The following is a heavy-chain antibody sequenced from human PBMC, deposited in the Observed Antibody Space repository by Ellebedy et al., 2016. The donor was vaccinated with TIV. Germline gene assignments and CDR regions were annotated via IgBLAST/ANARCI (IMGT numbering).Heavy chain of an antibody. V-gene: IGHV4-34*01. CDR1: GGSFSPYY. CDR2: INHRGDT. J-gene: IGHJ4*02. Sequence: SETLSLTXAVYGGSFSPYYWCWIRQPPGKGLEWIGEINHRGDTNYNPSLQSRVSISVDTSKNQFSLKLRSVTAADTALYYCARVDSWRTVDYWGQGGLVTVSS. D-gene: IGHD3-3*01. CDR3: ARVDSWRTVDY.